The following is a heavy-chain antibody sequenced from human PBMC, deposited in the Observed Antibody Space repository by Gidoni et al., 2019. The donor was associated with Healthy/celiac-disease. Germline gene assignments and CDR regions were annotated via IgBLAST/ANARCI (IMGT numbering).Heavy chain of an antibody. CDR2: ISGSGGST. Sequence: EVQLLESGGGLVQPGGSLRLPCAASGFTFSSYAMSWVRQAPGKGLAWVSAISGSGGSTYYADSVKGRFTISRDNSKNTLYLQMNSLRAEDTAVYYCAKDRTAVAGWRGYYFDYWGQGTLVTVSS. D-gene: IGHD6-19*01. CDR3: AKDRTAVAGWRGYYFDY. CDR1: GFTFSSYA. J-gene: IGHJ4*02. V-gene: IGHV3-23*01.